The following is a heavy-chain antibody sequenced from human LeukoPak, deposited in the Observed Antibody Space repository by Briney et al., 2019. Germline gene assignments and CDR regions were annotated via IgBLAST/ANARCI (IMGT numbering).Heavy chain of an antibody. CDR2: ISSSGSTI. D-gene: IGHD3-10*01. J-gene: IGHJ6*02. CDR1: GFTFSDYY. Sequence: PGGSLRLSCAASGFTFSDYYMSWIRQAPGKGLEWVSHISSSGSTIYYADSVKGRFTISRDNAKNSLYLQMNSLRAEDTAVYYCARDSKLWFGDDVDVWGQGTTVTVSS. V-gene: IGHV3-11*01. CDR3: ARDSKLWFGDDVDV.